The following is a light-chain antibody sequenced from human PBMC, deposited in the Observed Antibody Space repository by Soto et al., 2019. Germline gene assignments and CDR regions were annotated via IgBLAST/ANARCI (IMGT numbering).Light chain of an antibody. CDR2: DAS. V-gene: IGKV3-11*01. CDR1: QNINRY. J-gene: IGKJ5*01. CDR3: QQRSNWPPIT. Sequence: EIVLTQSPATLSLSPGERATLSCRASQNINRYLAWYHQKPGQPPRLLIYDASHRAAGIPARFSGSGFGTDFTLTISSLEPEDAAVYYCQQRSNWPPITFGQGTRLEIK.